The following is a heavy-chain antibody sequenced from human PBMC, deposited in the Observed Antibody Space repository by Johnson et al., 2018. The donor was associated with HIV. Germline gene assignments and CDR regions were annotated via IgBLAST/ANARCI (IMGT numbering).Heavy chain of an antibody. Sequence: VQLVESGGGVVQPGGSLRLSCAASGFTFSNAWMSWVRQAPGRGLEWVGRIKSKTDGGTTDYAAPVKGRFTISRDDSKNTLYLQMNSLKTEDTAVYYCTTPRPNWGWNAVDIWGQGTMVTVSS. CDR1: GFTFSNAW. D-gene: IGHD7-27*01. CDR3: TTPRPNWGWNAVDI. CDR2: IKSKTDGGTT. V-gene: IGHV3-15*01. J-gene: IGHJ3*02.